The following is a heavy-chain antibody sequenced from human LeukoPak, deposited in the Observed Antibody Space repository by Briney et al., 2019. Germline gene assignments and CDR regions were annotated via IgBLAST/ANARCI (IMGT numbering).Heavy chain of an antibody. CDR3: ARVLQYCSGGSCYSGVVRAFDI. V-gene: IGHV1-2*02. D-gene: IGHD2-15*01. J-gene: IGHJ3*02. CDR2: INSNSGGT. CDR1: GYTFTGYY. Sequence: ASVKVSCKASGYTFTGYYMHWVRQAPGQGLEWMGWINSNSGGTNYAQKFQGRVTMTRDTSISTAYMELSRLRSDDTAVYYCARVLQYCSGGSCYSGVVRAFDIWGQGTMVTVSS.